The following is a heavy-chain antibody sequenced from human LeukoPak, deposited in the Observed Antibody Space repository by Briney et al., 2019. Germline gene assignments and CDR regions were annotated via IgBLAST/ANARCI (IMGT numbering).Heavy chain of an antibody. V-gene: IGHV4-34*01. CDR3: ARGVPGSYTPRGYFDY. Sequence: SETLSLTCAVYGGSFSGYYWSWIRQPPGKGLEWIGEINHSGSTNYNPSLKSRVTISVDTSKNQFSLKLTSVTAADTAVYYCARGVPGSYTPRGYFDYWGQGTLVTVSS. J-gene: IGHJ4*02. D-gene: IGHD1-26*01. CDR1: GGSFSGYY. CDR2: INHSGST.